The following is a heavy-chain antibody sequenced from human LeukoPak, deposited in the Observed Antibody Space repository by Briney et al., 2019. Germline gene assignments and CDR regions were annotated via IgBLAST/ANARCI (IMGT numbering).Heavy chain of an antibody. CDR2: ISGSGGST. V-gene: IGHV3-23*01. J-gene: IGHJ6*02. CDR3: AKGTEVRGVTLYYYYYGMDV. CDR1: GFTFSSYA. D-gene: IGHD3-10*01. Sequence: PGGSLGLSCAASGFTFSSYAMSWVRQAPGKGLEWVSAISGSGGSTYYADSVKGRFTISRDNSKNTLYLQINSLRAEDTAVYYCAKGTEVRGVTLYYYYYGMDVWGQGTTVTVSS.